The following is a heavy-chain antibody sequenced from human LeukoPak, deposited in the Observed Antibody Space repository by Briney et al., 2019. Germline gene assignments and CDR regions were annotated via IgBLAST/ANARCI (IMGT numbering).Heavy chain of an antibody. V-gene: IGHV4-34*01. CDR2: INHSGST. Sequence: KASETLSLTCAVYGGSFSGYYWSWIRQPPGKGLEWIGEINHSGSTYYNPSLKSRVTISVDTSKNQFSLKLSSVTAADTAVYYCARVVVPRVLDYWGQGTLVTVSS. D-gene: IGHD2-2*01. J-gene: IGHJ4*02. CDR3: ARVVVPRVLDY. CDR1: GGSFSGYY.